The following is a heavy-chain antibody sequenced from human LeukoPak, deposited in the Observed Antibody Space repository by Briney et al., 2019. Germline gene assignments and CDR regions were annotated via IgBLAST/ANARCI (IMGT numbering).Heavy chain of an antibody. V-gene: IGHV1-69*01. J-gene: IGHJ3*02. D-gene: IGHD3-3*01. Sequence: SVKVSCKASGGTFSSYAISWVRQAPGQGLEWMGGIIPIFGTANYAQKFQGRVTITADESTSTAYMELSSLRSEDTAVYYCARGWSGYLYDAFDIWGQGTMVTVSS. CDR1: GGTFSSYA. CDR2: IIPIFGTA. CDR3: ARGWSGYLYDAFDI.